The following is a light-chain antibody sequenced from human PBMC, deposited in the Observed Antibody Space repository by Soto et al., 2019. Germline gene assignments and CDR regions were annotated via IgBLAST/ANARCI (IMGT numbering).Light chain of an antibody. CDR1: SSDVGGYNY. CDR3: CSYAGSYLAV. J-gene: IGLJ7*01. V-gene: IGLV2-11*01. Sequence: QSALTQPRSVSGSPGQSVTISCTGTSSDVGGYNYVSWYQQHPGKAPKLMIYDVSKRPSGVPDRFSGSKSGNTASLTSSGLQAEDEADYYGCSYAGSYLAVFGGGTQLTVL. CDR2: DVS.